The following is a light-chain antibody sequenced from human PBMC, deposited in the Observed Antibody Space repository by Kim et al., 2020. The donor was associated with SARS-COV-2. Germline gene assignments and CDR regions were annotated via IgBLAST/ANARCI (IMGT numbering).Light chain of an antibody. CDR3: ASWDDSLSAWV. V-gene: IGLV1-44*01. J-gene: IGLJ3*02. CDR2: SNN. Sequence: ELTQPPSTSGTPGQRVTISCSGSSSKIGSDTVNWYQQLPGTAPKVLIYSNNKRPSGVPDRFSGSKSGTSASLAISGLQSEDEADYYCASWDDSLSAWVFGGGTQLTVL. CDR1: SSKIGSDT.